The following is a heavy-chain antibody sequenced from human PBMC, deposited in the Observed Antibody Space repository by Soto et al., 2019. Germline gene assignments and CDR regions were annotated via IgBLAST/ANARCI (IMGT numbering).Heavy chain of an antibody. V-gene: IGHV1-3*05. CDR2: INAGNGNS. CDR3: ATSTYCSSSTCYQWYGMAV. J-gene: IGHJ6*02. Sequence: QVQLVQSGAEEKKPGASVKVSCKASGYPFSNYAMHWVRQSPGQGLEWMGWINAGNGNSKYSQKFQGRVTITRDTSADTAYIVLDSLRSEDTAVYYCATSTYCSSSTCYQWYGMAVWGQGTTVTVSS. CDR1: GYPFSNYA. D-gene: IGHD2-2*01.